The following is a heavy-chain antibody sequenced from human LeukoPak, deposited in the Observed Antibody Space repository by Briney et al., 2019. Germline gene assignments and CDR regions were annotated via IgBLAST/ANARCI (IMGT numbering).Heavy chain of an antibody. Sequence: GGSLRLSCADSGSSFSNYDMHWVRQAPDKGLEWVALISDDGSKKYYADSAKGRFTISRDNSKNTLYLQMNSLRAEDTAVYHCAREKLAFVVVNPHHMDVWGKGTTVIVSS. J-gene: IGHJ6*03. CDR1: GSSFSNYD. V-gene: IGHV3-30*03. CDR3: AREKLAFVVVNPHHMDV. D-gene: IGHD2-21*01. CDR2: ISDDGSKK.